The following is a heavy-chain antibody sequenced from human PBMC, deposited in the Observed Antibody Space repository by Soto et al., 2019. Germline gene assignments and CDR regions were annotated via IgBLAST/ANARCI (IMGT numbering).Heavy chain of an antibody. V-gene: IGHV3-11*01. CDR3: ARTRGYYDSDGYFDH. J-gene: IGHJ4*02. CDR2: ISSSGSII. CDR1: GFTFSDYY. Sequence: GGSLRLSCAASGFTFSDYYMSWIRQAPGKGLEWVSYISSSGSIIYYADSVKGRFTISRDNAKSSLYLQMNSLRAEDTAGYYCARTRGYYDSDGYFDHWGEGSLVTVAS. D-gene: IGHD3-22*01.